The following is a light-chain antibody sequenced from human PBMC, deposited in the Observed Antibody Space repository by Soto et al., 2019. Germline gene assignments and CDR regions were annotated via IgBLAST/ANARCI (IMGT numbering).Light chain of an antibody. J-gene: IGKJ1*01. Sequence: DIVLPQYTGTLSLSPGERATLSCRASQSVSSSYLAWYQQKPGQAPRLLIYGASSRATGIPGRFSGSGSGTDFTLTISRLEPEDFAVYYCQQYGSSPRTFGQGTKVDIK. CDR2: GAS. CDR1: QSVSSSY. V-gene: IGKV3-20*01. CDR3: QQYGSSPRT.